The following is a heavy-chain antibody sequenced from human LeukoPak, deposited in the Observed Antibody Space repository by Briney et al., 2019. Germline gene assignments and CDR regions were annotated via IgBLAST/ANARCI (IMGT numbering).Heavy chain of an antibody. Sequence: PSETLSLTCAVYGGSFSGYYWSWIRQPPGKGLEWIGEINHSGSTNYNPSLKSRVTISVDTSKNQFSLKLSSVTAADTAVYYCARSARTSHFHTIDYWGQGTLVTVSS. CDR2: INHSGST. CDR1: GGSFSGYY. CDR3: ARSARTSHFHTIDY. J-gene: IGHJ4*02. V-gene: IGHV4-34*01. D-gene: IGHD2-2*01.